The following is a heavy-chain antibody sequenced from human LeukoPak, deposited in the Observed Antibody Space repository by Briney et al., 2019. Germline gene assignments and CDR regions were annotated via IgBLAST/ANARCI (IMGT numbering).Heavy chain of an antibody. V-gene: IGHV3-66*01. CDR1: GFTVRSNY. CDR3: ARDIGYSSGWYRFDS. D-gene: IGHD6-19*01. J-gene: IGHJ4*02. CDR2: IYSGGST. Sequence: GGSLRLSCAASGFTVRSNYMSWVRQAPGKGLEWVSVIYSGGSTYYADSVKGRFTISRDNSKNTLYLQMNSLRAEDAGVYYCARDIGYSSGWYRFDSWGQGTLVTVSS.